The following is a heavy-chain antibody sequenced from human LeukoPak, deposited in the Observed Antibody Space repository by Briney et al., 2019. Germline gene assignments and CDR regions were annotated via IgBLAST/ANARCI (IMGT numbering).Heavy chain of an antibody. CDR2: INPNSGGT. CDR3: ARALGGLLWFGQPRNNWFDP. J-gene: IGHJ5*02. V-gene: IGHV1-2*02. CDR1: GYTFTGYY. D-gene: IGHD3-10*01. Sequence: ASVKVSCKASGYTFTGYYMHWVRQAPGQGLEWMGWINPNSGGTNYAQKFQGRVTMTRDTSISTAYMELSRLRSDDTAVYYCARALGGLLWFGQPRNNWFDPWGQGTLVTVSS.